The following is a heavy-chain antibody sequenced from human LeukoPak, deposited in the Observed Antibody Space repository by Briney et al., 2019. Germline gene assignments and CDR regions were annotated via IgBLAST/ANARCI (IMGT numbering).Heavy chain of an antibody. J-gene: IGHJ3*02. CDR3: TRHTTAATGTAFDI. CDR2: IRIKANSYAT. D-gene: IGHD6-13*01. Sequence: GGSLRLSCAASGFXFSASAIHWVRQASGKGLEWIGRIRIKANSYATAYAASVKGRFTISRDDSKNTAYLEMNSLKTEDTAVYYCTRHTTAATGTAFDIWGQGTVVTVSS. V-gene: IGHV3-73*01. CDR1: GFXFSASA.